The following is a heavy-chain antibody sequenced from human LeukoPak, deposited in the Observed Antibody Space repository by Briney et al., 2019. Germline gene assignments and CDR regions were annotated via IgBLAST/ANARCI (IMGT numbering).Heavy chain of an antibody. D-gene: IGHD3-10*01. CDR2: IYHSGST. J-gene: IGHJ4*02. CDR3: ARDLWFGEKTLDY. CDR1: GDSISSGYY. Sequence: PSETLSLTCTVFGDSISSGYYWGWIRQPPGKGLEWIGSIYHSGSTYYNPSLKSRVTISVDTSKNQFSLKLSSVTAADTAVYYCARDLWFGEKTLDYWGQGTLVTVSS. V-gene: IGHV4-38-2*02.